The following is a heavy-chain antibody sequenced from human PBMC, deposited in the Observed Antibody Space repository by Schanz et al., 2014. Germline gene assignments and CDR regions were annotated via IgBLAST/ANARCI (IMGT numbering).Heavy chain of an antibody. D-gene: IGHD4-17*01. Sequence: VQLVESGGGLVKPGGSLRLSCAASGFTFSSYSMHWVRQAPGRGLEWVAFIRYDGSSKYYADSVRGRFTISRDDSKNTLYLQMNSLRGEDTAVYYCAKDCPSDYGDHCFDFWGQGTLVTVSS. V-gene: IGHV3-30*02. CDR3: AKDCPSDYGDHCFDF. CDR1: GFTFSSYS. CDR2: IRYDGSSK. J-gene: IGHJ4*02.